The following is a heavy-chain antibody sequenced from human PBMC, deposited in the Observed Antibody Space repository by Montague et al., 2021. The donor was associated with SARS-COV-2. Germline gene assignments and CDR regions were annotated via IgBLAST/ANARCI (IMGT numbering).Heavy chain of an antibody. CDR2: VYDTGIT. D-gene: IGHD6-19*01. CDR3: ARERSGSDVFDL. Sequence: SETLSLTCSVSGASITSESWVWIRQTPGGGLQWIAYVYDTGITGYHPSLRGRTTIAVDTSKNQLSLNVRSMTAADTAVYFCARERSGSDVFDLWGRGTSVTVS. V-gene: IGHV4-59*01. J-gene: IGHJ3*01. CDR1: GASITSES.